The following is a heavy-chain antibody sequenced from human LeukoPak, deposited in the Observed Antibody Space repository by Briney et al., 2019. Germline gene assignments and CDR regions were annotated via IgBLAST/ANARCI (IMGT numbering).Heavy chain of an antibody. CDR1: GYTFTSYD. CDR3: ARGPRVLWFGEPTANWFDP. Sequence: ASVKVSCKASGYTFTSYDINWVRQATGQGLEWMGWMNPNSGNTGYAQKFQSRVTITRNTSISTAYMELSSLRSEDTAVYYCARGPRVLWFGEPTANWFDPWGQGTLVTVSS. CDR2: MNPNSGNT. D-gene: IGHD3-10*01. J-gene: IGHJ5*02. V-gene: IGHV1-8*03.